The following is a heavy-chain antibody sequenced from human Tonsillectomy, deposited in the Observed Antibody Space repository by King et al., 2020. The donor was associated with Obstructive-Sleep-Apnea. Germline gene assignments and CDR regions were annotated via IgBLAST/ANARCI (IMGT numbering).Heavy chain of an antibody. CDR2: IKQDGSEK. CDR3: ARDQGDFDY. CDR1: GFSFSRYW. Sequence: VQLVEAGGGLVQPGGSLRLSCAASGFSFSRYWMSWVRQAPGKGLEWVANIKQDGSEKYYVDSVKGRFTISRDNAKDSLCLQLNSLRAEDTAVYYCARDQGDFDYWGQGTLVTVSS. V-gene: IGHV3-7*01. J-gene: IGHJ4*02.